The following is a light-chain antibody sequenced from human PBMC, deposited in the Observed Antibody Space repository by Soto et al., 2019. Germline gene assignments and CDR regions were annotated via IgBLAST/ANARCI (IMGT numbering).Light chain of an antibody. J-gene: IGKJ1*01. Sequence: EIVMTQSPATLSVSPGERATLSCRASQGLSTNLAWYQQKPGQAPSLLIYAASTRAAGIPARFSGSGSGTEFTLTISSLQSEDFAVYYCQQYSDWPRTFGQGTKVEIK. V-gene: IGKV3-15*01. CDR1: QGLSTN. CDR3: QQYSDWPRT. CDR2: AAS.